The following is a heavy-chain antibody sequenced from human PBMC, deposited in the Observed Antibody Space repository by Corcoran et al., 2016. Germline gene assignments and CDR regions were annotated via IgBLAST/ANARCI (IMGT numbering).Heavy chain of an antibody. CDR3: ARDYYYDSSGYYYPEYFQL. J-gene: IGHJ1*01. CDR2: IYYSGST. Sequence: QLQLQESGPGLVKPSETLSLTCTVSGGSISSSSYYWGWIRQPPGKGLEWIGSIYYSGSTYYNPSLKSRVTISVDTSKNQFSLKLSSVTAADTAVYYCARDYYYDSSGYYYPEYFQLWGQGTLVTVSS. V-gene: IGHV4-39*07. CDR1: GGSISSSSYY. D-gene: IGHD3-22*01.